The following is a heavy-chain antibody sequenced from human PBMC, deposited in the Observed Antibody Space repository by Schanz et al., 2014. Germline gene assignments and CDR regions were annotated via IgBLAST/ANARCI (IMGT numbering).Heavy chain of an antibody. CDR2: IKQDESER. CDR1: GFTFSDYY. V-gene: IGHV3-7*01. CDR3: ARDKGGYYPFDY. D-gene: IGHD3-3*01. Sequence: EVQLVESGGGLVQPGGSLRLSCAASGFTFSDYYMTWIRQAPGKGLEWVANIKQDESERSYVDSVKGRFTISRDNAKNSLYLQMNSLRAEDTAVYYCARDKGGYYPFDYWGQGTLVTVSS. J-gene: IGHJ4*02.